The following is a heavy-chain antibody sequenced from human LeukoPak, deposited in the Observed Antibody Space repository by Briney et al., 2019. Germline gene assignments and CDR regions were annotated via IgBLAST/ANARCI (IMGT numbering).Heavy chain of an antibody. CDR3: ARGNTVLSHYYYGMDV. CDR2: ISSSSSTI. V-gene: IGHV3-48*04. Sequence: PGGSLRLSCAASGFTFSSYSMNWVRQAPGKGLEWVSYISSSSSTIYYADSVKGRFTISRDNAKNSLYLQMNSLRAEDTAVYYCARGNTVLSHYYYGMDVWGQGTTVTVSS. CDR1: GFTFSSYS. J-gene: IGHJ6*02. D-gene: IGHD4-17*01.